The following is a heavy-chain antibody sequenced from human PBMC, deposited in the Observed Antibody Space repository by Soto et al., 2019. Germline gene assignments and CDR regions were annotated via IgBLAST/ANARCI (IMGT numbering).Heavy chain of an antibody. J-gene: IGHJ2*01. CDR3: AQTLGLAVAGPGRFDL. D-gene: IGHD6-19*01. V-gene: IGHV1-69*12. Sequence: QVQLVQSGAEVKKPGSSVKVSCKASGGTFSKYAISWVRQAVGQGLEWMGGITPFFGTANYAQKFQGRVTITADESMSTAYMELSRLTSEDTAVYYCAQTLGLAVAGPGRFDLWGRGTLVTVSS. CDR1: GGTFSKYA. CDR2: ITPFFGTA.